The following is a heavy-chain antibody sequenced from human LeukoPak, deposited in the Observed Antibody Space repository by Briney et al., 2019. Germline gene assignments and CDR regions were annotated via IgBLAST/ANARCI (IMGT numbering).Heavy chain of an antibody. D-gene: IGHD3-22*01. CDR2: ISWNSGSI. V-gene: IGHV3-9*01. CDR3: AKAPYDSSGYYSTPFDY. J-gene: IGHJ4*02. Sequence: GGSLRLSCAASGFTFSDYWIHWVRQAPGKGLEWVSGISWNSGSIGYADSVKGRFTISRDNAKNSLYLQMNSLRAEDTALYYCAKAPYDSSGYYSTPFDYWGQGTLVTVSS. CDR1: GFTFSDYW.